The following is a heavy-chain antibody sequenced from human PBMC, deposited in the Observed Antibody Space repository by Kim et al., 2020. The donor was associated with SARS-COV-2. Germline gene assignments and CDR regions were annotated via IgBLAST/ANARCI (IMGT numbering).Heavy chain of an antibody. J-gene: IGHJ4*02. Sequence: ASVKVSCKASGYTFTDYGFSWVRQAPGQGLEWMGWIDSDNGNTNYAQNLQGRVTMTADTSTSTAYMELMSLRSDDTAMYYCVRGHYGKIVREYWGQGTLVTVSS. D-gene: IGHD3-10*01. CDR1: GYTFTDYG. V-gene: IGHV1-18*01. CDR3: VRGHYGKIVREY. CDR2: IDSDNGNT.